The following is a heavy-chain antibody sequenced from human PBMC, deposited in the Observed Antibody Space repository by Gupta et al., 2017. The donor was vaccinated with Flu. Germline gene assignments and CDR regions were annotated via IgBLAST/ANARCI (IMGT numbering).Heavy chain of an antibody. CDR1: VFTFSSYG. V-gene: IGHV3-33*01. CDR2: IWYDGSNK. J-gene: IGHJ5*02. Sequence: QVQLVESGGGVVQPGRSLRLSCAASVFTFSSYGMHGVRQAPGKGLEWVAVIWYDGSNKYYADSVKGRFTISRDNSKNTLYLQMNSLRAEDTAVYYCARASLPRGWYWFDPWGQGTLVTVSS. CDR3: ARASLPRGWYWFDP. D-gene: IGHD6-19*01.